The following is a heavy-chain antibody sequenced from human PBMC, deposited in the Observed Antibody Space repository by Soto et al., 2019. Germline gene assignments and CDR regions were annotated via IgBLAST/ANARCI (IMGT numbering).Heavy chain of an antibody. D-gene: IGHD1-26*01. CDR2: IKQDGSEK. CDR3: ARDRELLSPDYYYGMDV. Sequence: PGGSLRLSCAASGFTFSSYWMSWVRQAPGKGLEWVANIKQDGSEKYYVDSVKGRFTISRDNAKNSLYLQMNSLRAEDTAVYYCARDRELLSPDYYYGMDVWGQGTTVTVSS. V-gene: IGHV3-7*01. CDR1: GFTFSSYW. J-gene: IGHJ6*02.